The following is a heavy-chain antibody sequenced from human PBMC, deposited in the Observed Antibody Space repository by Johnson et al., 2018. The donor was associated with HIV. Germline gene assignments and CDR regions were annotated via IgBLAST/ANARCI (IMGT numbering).Heavy chain of an antibody. CDR3: AKGYIPAGTARKWDRRDAFDI. CDR2: IFSGGST. V-gene: IGHV3-66*01. Sequence: VQLVESGGGLAQPGGSLRLSCAASGITVSSNYMSWVRQAPGKGLEWVSVIFSGGSTYYADSVKGRFTISRDNSKTTLYLQMNSLRAEDTAVYYCAKGYIPAGTARKWDRRDAFDIWGQGTMVTVSS. CDR1: GITVSSNY. D-gene: IGHD1-7*01. J-gene: IGHJ3*02.